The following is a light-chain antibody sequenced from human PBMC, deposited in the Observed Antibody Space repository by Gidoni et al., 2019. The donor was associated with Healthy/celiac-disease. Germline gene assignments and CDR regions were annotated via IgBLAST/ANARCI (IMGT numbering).Light chain of an antibody. J-gene: IGKJ3*01. Sequence: GSLGERATINCKSSQSVLYSSNNKNYLAWYQQKPGQPPKLLIYWASTRESGVPDRFSGSGSGTDFTLTISSLQAEDVAVYYCQQYYSTPRTFGPGTKVDIK. CDR1: QSVLYSSNNKNY. CDR2: WAS. CDR3: QQYYSTPRT. V-gene: IGKV4-1*01.